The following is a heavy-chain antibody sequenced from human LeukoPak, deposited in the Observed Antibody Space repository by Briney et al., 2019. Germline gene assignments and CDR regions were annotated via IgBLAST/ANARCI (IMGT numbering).Heavy chain of an antibody. V-gene: IGHV4-34*01. D-gene: IGHD1-26*01. CDR1: GVSFSGYY. J-gene: IGHJ6*02. CDR3: ARANPGSGSYYYYYGMDV. Sequence: SETLSLTCAVYGVSFSGYYWSWIRQPPGKGLEWIGEINHSGSTNYNPSLKSRVTISVDTSKNQFSLKLSSVTAADTAVYYCARANPGSGSYYYYYGMDVWGQGTTVTVSS. CDR2: INHSGST.